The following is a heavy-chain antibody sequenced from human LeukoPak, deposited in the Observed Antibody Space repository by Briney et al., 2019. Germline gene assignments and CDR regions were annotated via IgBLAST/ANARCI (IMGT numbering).Heavy chain of an antibody. Sequence: QPGASLRLSCAASGFTFSSYAMHWVRQAPGKGLEWVAVISYDGSNKYYADSVKGRFTISRDNSKNTLYLQMNSLRAEDTAVYYCARDPFPKRVYCSSTSCSYYYYGMDVWGQGTTVTVSS. D-gene: IGHD2-2*01. CDR2: ISYDGSNK. V-gene: IGHV3-30-3*01. J-gene: IGHJ6*02. CDR1: GFTFSSYA. CDR3: ARDPFPKRVYCSSTSCSYYYYGMDV.